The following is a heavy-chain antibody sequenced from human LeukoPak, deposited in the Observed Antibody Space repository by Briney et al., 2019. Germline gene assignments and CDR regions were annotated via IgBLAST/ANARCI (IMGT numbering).Heavy chain of an antibody. D-gene: IGHD1-26*01. Sequence: PGGSLRLSCAASGFTFSSYSMNWVRQAPGKGLEWVSSISPSTSDIYYADSVKGRFTISRDNAKNSLYLQMNSLRAEDTAVYYCAKSIVGATGDAFDIWGQGTMVTVSS. CDR2: ISPSTSDI. V-gene: IGHV3-21*01. CDR3: AKSIVGATGDAFDI. J-gene: IGHJ3*02. CDR1: GFTFSSYS.